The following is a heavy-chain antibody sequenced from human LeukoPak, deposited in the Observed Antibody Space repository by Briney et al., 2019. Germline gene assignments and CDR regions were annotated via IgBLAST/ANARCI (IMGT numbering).Heavy chain of an antibody. J-gene: IGHJ3*02. Sequence: SDTLSLTSTVSGGSIRSSSYYLGWIRQPPGKGLEWIGSIYYSGSTYYNPSLKSRVTISVDTSKNQFSLKLSSVTAADTAVYYCARDWAYDAFDIWGQGTMVTVSS. CDR3: ARDWAYDAFDI. CDR1: GGSIRSSSYY. V-gene: IGHV4-39*07. CDR2: IYYSGST. D-gene: IGHD3-16*01.